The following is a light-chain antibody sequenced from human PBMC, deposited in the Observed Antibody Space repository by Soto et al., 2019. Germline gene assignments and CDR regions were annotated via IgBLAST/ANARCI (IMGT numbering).Light chain of an antibody. CDR3: QQYNKWPPGT. V-gene: IGKV3-15*01. CDR2: GAS. Sequence: EILMTQSPATLSVSPGERATLSCRASQSVSSDLAWYQQRPGQPPRLLIHGASIRATGIPARFSGSGSGTEFTLTISRLQSEDFAVYYCQQYNKWPPGTFGQGTKVEVK. J-gene: IGKJ1*01. CDR1: QSVSSD.